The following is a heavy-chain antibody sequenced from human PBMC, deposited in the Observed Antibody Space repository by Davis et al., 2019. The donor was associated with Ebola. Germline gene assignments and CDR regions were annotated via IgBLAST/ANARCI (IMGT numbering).Heavy chain of an antibody. D-gene: IGHD3-22*01. CDR2: ISSNGGST. CDR3: VKGSSVTVGYGMDV. Sequence: GGSLRLSCSASGFTFSSYAMHWVRQAPGTGLEYVSAISSNGGSTYYADSVKGRFTISRDNSKNTLYLQMSSLRAEDTALYYCVKGSSVTVGYGMDVWGQGTTVTVSS. CDR1: GFTFSSYA. V-gene: IGHV3-64D*08. J-gene: IGHJ6*02.